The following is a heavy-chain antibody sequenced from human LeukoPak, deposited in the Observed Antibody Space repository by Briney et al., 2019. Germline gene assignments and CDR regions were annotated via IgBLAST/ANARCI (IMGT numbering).Heavy chain of an antibody. CDR3: ASSSIAARLGDY. Sequence: SETLSLTCTVSGGSISSYYWSWIRQPPGKGLEWIGYIYYSGSTNYNPSLKSRVTISVDTSKNQFSLKLSSVTAADTAVYYCASSSIAARLGDYWGQGTLVTVSS. J-gene: IGHJ4*02. CDR1: GGSISSYY. V-gene: IGHV4-59*12. CDR2: IYYSGST. D-gene: IGHD6-6*01.